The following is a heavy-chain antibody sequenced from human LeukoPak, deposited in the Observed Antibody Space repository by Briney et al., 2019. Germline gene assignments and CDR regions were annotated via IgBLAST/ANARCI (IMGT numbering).Heavy chain of an antibody. CDR1: GYSFTTYW. Sequence: VESLKISCKGSGYSFTTYWIGWVRQMPGKGLEWMGIIYPADSDTNYSPSFQGQVTISADKSISTAYLQWSSLKASDTAMYYCARYSGSARYGMDVWGQGTTVTVSS. CDR2: IYPADSDT. CDR3: ARYSGSARYGMDV. J-gene: IGHJ6*02. D-gene: IGHD3-10*01. V-gene: IGHV5-51*01.